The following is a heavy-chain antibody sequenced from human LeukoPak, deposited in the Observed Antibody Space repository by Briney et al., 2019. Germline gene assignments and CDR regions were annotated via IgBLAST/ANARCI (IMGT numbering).Heavy chain of an antibody. CDR1: GGSFSGYY. D-gene: IGHD3-10*01. CDR3: ARHVVRGVIVLRYYFDY. CDR2: INHSGST. Sequence: SETLSLTCAVYGGSFSGYYWSWLRQPPGKGLEWIGEINHSGSTNYNPSLKSRVTISVDTSKNQFSLKLSSVTAADTAVYYCARHVVRGVIVLRYYFDYWGQGTLVTVSS. V-gene: IGHV4-34*01. J-gene: IGHJ4*02.